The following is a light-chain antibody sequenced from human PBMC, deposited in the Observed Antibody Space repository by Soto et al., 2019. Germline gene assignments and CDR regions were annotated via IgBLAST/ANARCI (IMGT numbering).Light chain of an antibody. CDR2: EVS. Sequence: QSALTQPPSASGSPGQSVTISCTGSSSDVGGYNYVSWYQQHPGKAPKLMIYEVSKRPSGVPDRLSGSKSGNTASLTVSGLQAEDEAYYYCSSYGGSTTVVFGGGTNLTVL. CDR3: SSYGGSTTVV. V-gene: IGLV2-8*01. J-gene: IGLJ2*01. CDR1: SSDVGGYNY.